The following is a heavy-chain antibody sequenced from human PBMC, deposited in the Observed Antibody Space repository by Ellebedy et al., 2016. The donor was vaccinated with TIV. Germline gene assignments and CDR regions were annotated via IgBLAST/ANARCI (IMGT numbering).Heavy chain of an antibody. Sequence: GESLKISCAASGFTFSSYNMNWVRQAPGKGLEWVSSISSNSGNKYCADSVEARFTISRANARNSLYLQMNSLRADDTAVYYCARDLHFAFDYWGRGTLVTVSS. V-gene: IGHV3-21*01. CDR1: GFTFSSYN. CDR2: ISSNSGNK. J-gene: IGHJ4*02. CDR3: ARDLHFAFDY.